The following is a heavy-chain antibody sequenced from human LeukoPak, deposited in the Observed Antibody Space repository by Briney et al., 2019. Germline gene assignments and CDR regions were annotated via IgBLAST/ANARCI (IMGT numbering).Heavy chain of an antibody. Sequence: SETLSLTCSVSGGSISSSSYYWVWIRQPPGKGLEWIGYIYYSGSTNYNPSLKSRVTISVDTSKNQFSLKLSSVTAADTAVYYCARDSYGDLTTDYWGQGTLVTVSS. CDR3: ARDSYGDLTTDY. D-gene: IGHD4-17*01. V-gene: IGHV4-61*01. CDR1: GGSISSSSYY. CDR2: IYYSGST. J-gene: IGHJ4*02.